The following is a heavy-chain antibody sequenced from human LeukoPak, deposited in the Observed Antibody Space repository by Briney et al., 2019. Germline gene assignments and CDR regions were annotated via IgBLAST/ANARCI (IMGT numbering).Heavy chain of an antibody. V-gene: IGHV4-34*01. CDR3: ARGRGSSSWRRRYYFDY. J-gene: IGHJ4*02. D-gene: IGHD6-13*01. Sequence: PSETLSLTCAVYGGSFSGYYWSWIRQPPGKGLEWIGEINHSGSTNYNPSLKSRVTISVGTSKNQFSLKLSSVTAADTAVYCCARGRGSSSWRRRYYFDYWGQGTLVTVSS. CDR2: INHSGST. CDR1: GGSFSGYY.